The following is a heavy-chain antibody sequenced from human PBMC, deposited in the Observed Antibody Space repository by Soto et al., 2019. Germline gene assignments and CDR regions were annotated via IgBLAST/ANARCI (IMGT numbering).Heavy chain of an antibody. V-gene: IGHV4-30-4*01. CDR3: ARADLVLRYFDW. J-gene: IGHJ4*02. CDR1: GGSISSGDYY. D-gene: IGHD3-9*01. CDR2: IYYSGST. Sequence: SETLSLTCTVSGGSISSGDYYWSWIRQPPGKGLEWIGYIYYSGSTYYNPSLKSRVTISVDTSKNQFSLKLSSVTAAGTAVYYCARADLVLRYFDWLGQGTLVTVSS.